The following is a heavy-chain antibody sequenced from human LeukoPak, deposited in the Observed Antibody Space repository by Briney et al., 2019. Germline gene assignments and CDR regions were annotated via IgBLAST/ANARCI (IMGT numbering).Heavy chain of an antibody. CDR2: ISGRGGST. D-gene: IGHD3-10*01. CDR1: GFTFSSYA. V-gene: IGHV3-23*01. Sequence: PGGSLRLSCAASGFTFSSYAMSWVRQAPGEGLEWVSAISGRGGSTYYADSVKGRFTISRDNSKNTLYLQMNSLRAEDTAVYYCAKDLVYYGSGSFFDYWGQGTLVTVSS. CDR3: AKDLVYYGSGSFFDY. J-gene: IGHJ4*02.